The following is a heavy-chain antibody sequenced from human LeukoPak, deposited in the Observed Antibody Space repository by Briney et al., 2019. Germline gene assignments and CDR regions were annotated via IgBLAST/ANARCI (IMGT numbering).Heavy chain of an antibody. CDR1: GGSISSNDW. CDR3: ARLSVTMVRGVIGYFDY. CDR2: IYHSGST. V-gene: IGHV4-4*02. D-gene: IGHD3-10*01. J-gene: IGHJ4*02. Sequence: PSGTLSLTCAVSGGSISSNDWWTWVRQPPGKGLEWIGEIYHSGSTYYNPSLKSRVTISVDTSKNQFSLKLSSVTAADTAVYYCARLSVTMVRGVIGYFDYWGQGTLVTVSS.